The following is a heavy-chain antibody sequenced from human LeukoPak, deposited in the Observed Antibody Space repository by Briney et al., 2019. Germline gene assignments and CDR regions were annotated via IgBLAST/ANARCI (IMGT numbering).Heavy chain of an antibody. D-gene: IGHD3-22*01. CDR2: INPSGGRT. V-gene: IGHV1-46*01. CDR1: GYTFTSYY. CDR3: ARGAHVRMYDSNHNCFDP. J-gene: IGHJ5*02. Sequence: ASVKVSCKASGYTFTSYYIYWMRRAHGHGLDWMGIINPSGGRTNYAHKFQGRVTMTRDMSTSTVYMELSSLRSEDTAVYYCARGAHVRMYDSNHNCFDPWGQGTLVTVSS.